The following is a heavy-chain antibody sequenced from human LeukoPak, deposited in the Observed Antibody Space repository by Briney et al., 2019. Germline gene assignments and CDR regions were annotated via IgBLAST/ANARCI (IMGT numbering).Heavy chain of an antibody. CDR1: GFTFSSYG. CDR3: AKDGVRYSSSSSPTGSYFDY. CDR2: IRYDGSNK. D-gene: IGHD6-6*01. V-gene: IGHV3-30*02. Sequence: GGSLRLSCAASGFTFSSYGMHWVRQAPGKGLEWVAFIRYDGSNKYYADSVKGRFTISRDNSKNTLYLQMNSLRAEDTAVYYCAKDGVRYSSSSSPTGSYFDYWGQGTLVTVSS. J-gene: IGHJ4*02.